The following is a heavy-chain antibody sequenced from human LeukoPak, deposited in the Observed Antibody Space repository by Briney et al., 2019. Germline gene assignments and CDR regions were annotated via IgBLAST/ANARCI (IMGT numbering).Heavy chain of an antibody. CDR1: GGSISSGGYY. D-gene: IGHD3-10*01. CDR3: ARAQLWFGELPLYAFDI. CDR2: IYHSGST. V-gene: IGHV4-30-2*01. Sequence: PSQTLSLTCTVSGGSISSGGYYWSWIRQPPGKGLEWIGYIYHSGSTYYNPSLKSRVTISVDRSKNQFSLKLSSVTAADTAVYYCARAQLWFGELPLYAFDIWGQGTMVTVSS. J-gene: IGHJ3*02.